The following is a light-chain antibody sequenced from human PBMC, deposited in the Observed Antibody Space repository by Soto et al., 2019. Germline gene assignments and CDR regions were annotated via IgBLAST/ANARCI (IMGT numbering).Light chain of an antibody. Sequence: QSVLTQPPSASGSPGQSVTISCIGTASDIGRYNYVSWYQHHPGKAPKLIIYEVTKRPSGVPDRFSGSKSGNTASLTVSGLQADDEADYYCNAYVGSNSYVFGTGIKVTVL. J-gene: IGLJ1*01. CDR1: ASDIGRYNY. V-gene: IGLV2-8*01. CDR3: NAYVGSNSYV. CDR2: EVT.